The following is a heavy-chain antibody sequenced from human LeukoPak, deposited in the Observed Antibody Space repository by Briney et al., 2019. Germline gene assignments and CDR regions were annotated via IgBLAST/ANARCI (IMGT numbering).Heavy chain of an antibody. Sequence: ASVKVSCKASGFTFTRSAMQWVRQARGQRLEWIGWIVVGSGNTRYAQKFQERVTITRDMSTGTAYMELSSLRSEDTAVYYCAASGFGFGELPSYFYYYMDVWGKGTTVTISS. D-gene: IGHD3-10*01. CDR1: GFTFTRSA. J-gene: IGHJ6*03. V-gene: IGHV1-58*02. CDR3: AASGFGFGELPSYFYYYMDV. CDR2: IVVGSGNT.